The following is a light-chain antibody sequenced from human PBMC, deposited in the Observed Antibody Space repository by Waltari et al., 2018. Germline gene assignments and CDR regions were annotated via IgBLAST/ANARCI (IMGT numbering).Light chain of an antibody. CDR2: WAS. CDR3: QQYYTTPRT. J-gene: IGKJ2*01. Sequence: DIVMTKSPDFLAVSLGERATINCRSSQSVFFTSIDKHYLAWFQQKPGQSPKLLIYWASTRQSGVPDRFSGSGSGTEFSLTIDNLQAEDVAVYYCQQYYTTPRTFGQGTKLEIK. V-gene: IGKV4-1*01. CDR1: QSVFFTSIDKHY.